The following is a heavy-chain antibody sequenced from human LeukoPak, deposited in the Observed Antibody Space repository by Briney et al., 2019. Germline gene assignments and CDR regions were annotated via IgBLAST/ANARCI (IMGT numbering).Heavy chain of an antibody. J-gene: IGHJ4*02. Sequence: GGSLRLSCAGSGFIFRSHGMIWVRQAPGRGLEWVSYISPGGNTIYYADSMKGRFTVSSDDAKNSLSLHMNSLRAEDTAVYYCARVRGPTVTTMYFDYWGQGTLVTVSS. V-gene: IGHV3-48*04. CDR1: GFIFRSHG. D-gene: IGHD4-17*01. CDR3: ARVRGPTVTTMYFDY. CDR2: ISPGGNTI.